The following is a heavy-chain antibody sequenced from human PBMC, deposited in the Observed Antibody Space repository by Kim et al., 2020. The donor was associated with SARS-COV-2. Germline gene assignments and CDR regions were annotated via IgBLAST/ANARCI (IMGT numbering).Heavy chain of an antibody. Sequence: GGSLRLSCAASGFTFSSYGMHWVRQAPGKGLEWVAVIWYDGSNKYYADSVKGRFTISRDNSKNTLYLQMNSLRAEDTAVYYCARERGFGELSGENYYGMDVWGQGTTVTVSS. J-gene: IGHJ6*02. CDR3: ARERGFGELSGENYYGMDV. V-gene: IGHV3-33*01. CDR2: IWYDGSNK. D-gene: IGHD3-10*01. CDR1: GFTFSSYG.